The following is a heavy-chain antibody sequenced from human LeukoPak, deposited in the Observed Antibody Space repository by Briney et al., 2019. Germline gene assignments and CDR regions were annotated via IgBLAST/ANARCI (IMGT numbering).Heavy chain of an antibody. CDR2: ISSSSSYI. V-gene: IGHV3-21*01. J-gene: IGHJ1*01. CDR1: GFTFSSYS. Sequence: GGSLRLSCAASGFTFSSYSMNWVRQARGKGLEWVSSISSSSSYIYYADSVKGRFTISRDNAKNSLYLQMNSLRAEDTAVYYCARDIAYCGGDCYSGYFQHWGQGTLVTVSS. D-gene: IGHD2-21*01. CDR3: ARDIAYCGGDCYSGYFQH.